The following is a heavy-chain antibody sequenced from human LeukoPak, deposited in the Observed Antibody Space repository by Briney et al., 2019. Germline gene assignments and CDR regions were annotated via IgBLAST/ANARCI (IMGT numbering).Heavy chain of an antibody. J-gene: IGHJ6*02. Sequence: GGSLRLSCAASGFTFSSYAMSWVRQAPGKGLEWVSAISGSGGSTYYADSVKGRFTISRDNSKNTLYLQMNSLRAEDTAVYYCAQAGPPLYGGYRGQYDYYYGMDVWGQGTTVTVSS. D-gene: IGHD5-12*01. CDR2: ISGSGGST. CDR1: GFTFSSYA. CDR3: AQAGPPLYGGYRGQYDYYYGMDV. V-gene: IGHV3-23*01.